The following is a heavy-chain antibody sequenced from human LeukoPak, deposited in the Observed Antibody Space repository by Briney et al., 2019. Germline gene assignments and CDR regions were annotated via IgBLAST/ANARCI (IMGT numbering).Heavy chain of an antibody. J-gene: IGHJ4*02. V-gene: IGHV1-46*01. CDR1: GYTFANYG. CDR2: INPSGDST. CDR3: AKLATSDTGETY. Sequence: GASVKVSCKASGYTFANYGLAWVRQAPGQGLEWMGVINPSGDSTTYAQNFQGRVTMTRDTSTSTVYMELRSLRSEDTAIYYCAKLATSDTGETYWGQGTLVTVSS. D-gene: IGHD3-16*01.